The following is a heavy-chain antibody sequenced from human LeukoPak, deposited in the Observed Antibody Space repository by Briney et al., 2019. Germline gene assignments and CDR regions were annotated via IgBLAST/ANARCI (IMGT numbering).Heavy chain of an antibody. V-gene: IGHV1-2*02. D-gene: IGHD5-12*01. CDR2: INPNSGDT. J-gene: IGHJ4*02. CDR1: GYTLTDYY. Sequence: GASVKVSCKASGYTLTDYYMHWVRQAPGQGLEWMGWINPNSGDTNSAQKFQGRVTMTRDTSIRTVYMEVSSLRSDDTAVYYCARERGGYDVVYWGQGTLVTVSS. CDR3: ARERGGYDVVY.